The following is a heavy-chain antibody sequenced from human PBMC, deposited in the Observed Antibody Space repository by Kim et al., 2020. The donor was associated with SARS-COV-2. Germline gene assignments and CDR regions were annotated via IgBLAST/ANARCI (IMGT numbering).Heavy chain of an antibody. Sequence: GGSLRLSCAASGFTFSSYAMSWVRRAPGKGLEWVSAISGSGGSTYYADSVKGRFTISRDNSKNTLYLQMNSLRAEDTAVYYCAKELNYYDSSGYYFDAFDIWGQGTMVTVSS. V-gene: IGHV3-23*01. J-gene: IGHJ3*02. CDR3: AKELNYYDSSGYYFDAFDI. D-gene: IGHD3-22*01. CDR1: GFTFSSYA. CDR2: ISGSGGST.